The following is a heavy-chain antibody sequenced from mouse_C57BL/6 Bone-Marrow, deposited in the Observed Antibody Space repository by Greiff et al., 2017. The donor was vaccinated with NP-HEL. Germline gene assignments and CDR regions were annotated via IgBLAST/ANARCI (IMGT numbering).Heavy chain of an antibody. D-gene: IGHD2-5*01. Sequence: VQLQQSGAELARPGASVKLSCKASGYTFTSYGISWVKQRTGQGLEWIGEIYPRSGNTYYNEKFKGKATLTADKSSSTAYMELRSLTSEDSAVYFCARRDYSNGNWYFDVWGTGTTVTVSS. J-gene: IGHJ1*03. CDR2: IYPRSGNT. CDR3: ARRDYSNGNWYFDV. CDR1: GYTFTSYG. V-gene: IGHV1-81*01.